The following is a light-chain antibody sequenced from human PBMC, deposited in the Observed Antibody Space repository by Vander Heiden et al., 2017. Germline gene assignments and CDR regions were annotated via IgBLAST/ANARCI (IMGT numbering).Light chain of an antibody. CDR1: EDISNY. V-gene: IGKV1-33*01. CDR3: QQYDNLPLT. Sequence: DMQMTQSPSSLSASVGDRVTITCQASEDISNYLNWYQQKPGKAPKLLIYDASNLETGVPSRFSGSESGTDFTFTISSLQPEDVATYFCQQYDNLPLTFGGGTKVEI. CDR2: DAS. J-gene: IGKJ4*01.